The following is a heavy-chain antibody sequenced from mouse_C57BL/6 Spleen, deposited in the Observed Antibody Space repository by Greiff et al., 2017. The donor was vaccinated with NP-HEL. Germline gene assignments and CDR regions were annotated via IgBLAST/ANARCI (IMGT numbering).Heavy chain of an antibody. Sequence: DVKLVESGGGLVKPGGSLKLSCAASGFTFSDYGMHWVRQAPEKGLEWVAYISSGSSTIYYADTVKGRFTISRDNAKNTLFLQMTSLRSEDTAMYYCARPSYEEGYYFDYWGQGTTRTVSS. V-gene: IGHV5-17*01. J-gene: IGHJ2*01. D-gene: IGHD2-12*01. CDR2: ISSGSSTI. CDR1: GFTFSDYG. CDR3: ARPSYEEGYYFDY.